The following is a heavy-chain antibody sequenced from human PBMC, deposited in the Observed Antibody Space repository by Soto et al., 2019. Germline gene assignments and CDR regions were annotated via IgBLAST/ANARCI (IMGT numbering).Heavy chain of an antibody. CDR3: ARGPYWHSGDCFKNLFDG. V-gene: IGHV4-30-4*01. J-gene: IGHJ5*02. CDR1: VASVTSPEHY. CDR2: IYYGGST. D-gene: IGHD2-21*02. Sequence: SSETLSLTCSFSVASVTSPEHYCTWIRQSPWKGLEWIGYIYYGGSTVYNPSLKGRSTVSLDTSKNQFSLNLTSVTAENTAVYFCARGPYWHSGDCFKNLFDGWGQGTLVIVSS.